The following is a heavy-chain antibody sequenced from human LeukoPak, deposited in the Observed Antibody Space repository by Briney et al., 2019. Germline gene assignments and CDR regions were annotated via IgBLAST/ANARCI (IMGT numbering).Heavy chain of an antibody. D-gene: IGHD2-2*01. CDR3: AREEKTSFWFDP. CDR2: IYYSGST. CDR1: GGSISSSSFY. J-gene: IGHJ5*02. V-gene: IGHV4-39*07. Sequence: SETLSLTCAVSGGSISSSSFYWGWIRQPPGKGLDWIGSIYYSGSTYYNPSLKSRVTISVDTSKNQFSLKLSSVTAADTAVYFCAREEKTSFWFDPWGQGTLVTVSS.